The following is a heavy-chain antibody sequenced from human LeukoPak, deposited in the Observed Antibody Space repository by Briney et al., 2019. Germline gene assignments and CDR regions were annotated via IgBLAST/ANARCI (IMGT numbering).Heavy chain of an antibody. Sequence: PWGSLSLSCVVSGFTFTITSMGWVRQAPGKGLEWVTVISGSGGTTDYADSVKGRFTISRDNSKNMLFLQMNSLRAEDTAVYFCVKRQGAGFYTFDYWGQGA. D-gene: IGHD3/OR15-3a*01. J-gene: IGHJ4*02. V-gene: IGHV3-23*01. CDR1: GFTFTITS. CDR3: VKRQGAGFYTFDY. CDR2: ISGSGGTT.